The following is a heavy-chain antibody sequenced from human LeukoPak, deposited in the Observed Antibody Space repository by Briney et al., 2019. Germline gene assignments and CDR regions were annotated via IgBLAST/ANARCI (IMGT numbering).Heavy chain of an antibody. D-gene: IGHD4-11*01. CDR3: ARQRDYNFPFDY. V-gene: IGHV4-39*01. CDR1: GGSISNSNYY. J-gene: IGHJ4*02. CDR2: IYYSGST. Sequence: SETLSLTCTVSGGSISNSNYYWGWIRQPPGKGLEWIGSIYYSGSTYYNPSLKSRVTISVDMSKNQFSLKLSSVTAADTAVYYCARQRDYNFPFDYWGQGSLVTVSS.